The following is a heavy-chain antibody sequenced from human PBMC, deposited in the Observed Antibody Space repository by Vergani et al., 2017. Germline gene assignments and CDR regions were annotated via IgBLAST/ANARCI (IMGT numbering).Heavy chain of an antibody. CDR1: GFTFDDYA. D-gene: IGHD2-2*01. J-gene: IGHJ2*01. CDR2: ISWNSDSI. Sequence: EVQLVESGGGLVQPGRSLRLSCAASGFTFDDYAMHWVRQAPGKGLEWVSGISWNSDSIGYADSVKGRFTISRDNAKNSLYLQMNSLRAEDTALYYCAKDIPLEGCSSTSCYMDFDLWGRGTLVTVSS. V-gene: IGHV3-9*01. CDR3: AKDIPLEGCSSTSCYMDFDL.